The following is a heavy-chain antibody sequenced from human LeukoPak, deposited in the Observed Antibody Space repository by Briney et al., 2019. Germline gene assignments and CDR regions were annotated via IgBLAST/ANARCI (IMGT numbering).Heavy chain of an antibody. CDR3: ARYRYGSGSYLNWFDP. J-gene: IGHJ5*02. CDR2: MNPNSGNT. D-gene: IGHD3-10*01. V-gene: IGHV1-8*01. CDR1: GYTFTSYD. Sequence: ASVKVSCKASGYTFTSYDINWVRQATGQGLEWMGWMNPNSGNTGYAQKCQGRVTMTRNTSISTAYMELSSLRSEDTAVYYCARYRYGSGSYLNWFDPWGQGTLVTVSS.